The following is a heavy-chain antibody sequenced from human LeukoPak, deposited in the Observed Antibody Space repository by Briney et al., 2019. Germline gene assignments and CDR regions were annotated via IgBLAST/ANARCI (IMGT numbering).Heavy chain of an antibody. V-gene: IGHV1-18*01. CDR3: ARRHLIGNGYFDH. CDR2: ISTFNGNT. Sequence: ASVKVSCKASGYAFSNYALAWLRRAPGQGLQWLGWISTFNGNTNHAQILQDRVTMTTVTSTNTAYLELRSLRSDDTAVYYCARRHLIGNGYFDHWGQGTLVTVSS. D-gene: IGHD4-23*01. J-gene: IGHJ4*02. CDR1: GYAFSNYA.